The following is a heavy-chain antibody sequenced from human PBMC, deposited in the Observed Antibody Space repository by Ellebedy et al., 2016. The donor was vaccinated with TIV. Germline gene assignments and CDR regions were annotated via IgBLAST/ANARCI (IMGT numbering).Heavy chain of an antibody. J-gene: IGHJ4*02. CDR2: IIPILDIT. Sequence: AASVKVSCKASGGTFSNSAIYWVRQAPGQGLEWMGRIIPILDITNYAQRFQGRVTITADKSTTTAYMDLTSLRSDDTAVYYCARWGGYSGTFQGPFDFWGQGTLVTVSS. V-gene: IGHV1-69*04. CDR1: GGTFSNSA. CDR3: ARWGGYSGTFQGPFDF. D-gene: IGHD5-12*01.